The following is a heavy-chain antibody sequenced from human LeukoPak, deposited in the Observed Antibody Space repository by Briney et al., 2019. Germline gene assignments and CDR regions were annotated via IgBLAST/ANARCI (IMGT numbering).Heavy chain of an antibody. CDR3: ARPLESERSNWFDP. J-gene: IGHJ5*02. Sequence: ASVKVSCKASGYTFTSYAMHWVRQAPGQRLEWMGWINAGNGNTKYSQKFQGRVTITRDTSASTAYMELSSLRSGDTAVYYCARPLESERSNWFDPWGQGTLVTVSS. CDR2: INAGNGNT. CDR1: GYTFTSYA. V-gene: IGHV1-3*01. D-gene: IGHD3-3*01.